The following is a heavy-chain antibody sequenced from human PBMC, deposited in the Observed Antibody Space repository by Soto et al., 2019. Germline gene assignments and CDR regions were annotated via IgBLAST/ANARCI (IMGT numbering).Heavy chain of an antibody. CDR1: GGTFGSYA. CDR2: IIPIPGTA. V-gene: IGHV1-69*01. Sequence: QVQLGQSGAEVKKPGSSVKVSCKASGGTFGSYAISWVRQAPGQGLEWMGWIIPIPGTANYAQKFQGRVTIAADESTSTAYMELSSLRSEDTAVYYCARSQGTSTSLEIYYYCYYGMDVWGQGTTVTVSS. D-gene: IGHD2-2*01. CDR3: ARSQGTSTSLEIYYYCYYGMDV. J-gene: IGHJ6*02.